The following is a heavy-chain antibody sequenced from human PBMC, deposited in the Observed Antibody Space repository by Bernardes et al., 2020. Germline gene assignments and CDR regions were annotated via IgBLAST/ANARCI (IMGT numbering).Heavy chain of an antibody. CDR2: IKQDGSEI. J-gene: IGHJ4*02. CDR1: GFTLSDYW. V-gene: IGHV3-7*01. CDR3: ARGLWTFDL. D-gene: IGHD1-1*01. Sequence: GGSLRLSCAASGFTLSDYWMTRVRQAPGKGLEWVANIKQDGSEIYYVKSVKGRFTISRDNAKTSLFLQMTSLRAEDSAVYYCARGLWTFDLWGQGTLVTVSS.